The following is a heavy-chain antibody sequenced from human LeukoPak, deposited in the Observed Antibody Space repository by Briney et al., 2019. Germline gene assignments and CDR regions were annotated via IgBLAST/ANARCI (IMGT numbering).Heavy chain of an antibody. D-gene: IGHD5/OR15-5a*01. CDR1: GFTFSTFG. CDR2: ISYDGNEK. Sequence: PGRSLRLSCAASGFTFSTFGLHWVRQPPGKGLEWVAVISYDGNEKHYADSVKGRFTISRDNSKNTLYLQMSSLRAEDTALYYCAKDRSTILMIYATDYWGQGTLVTVSS. V-gene: IGHV3-30*18. CDR3: AKDRSTILMIYATDY. J-gene: IGHJ4*02.